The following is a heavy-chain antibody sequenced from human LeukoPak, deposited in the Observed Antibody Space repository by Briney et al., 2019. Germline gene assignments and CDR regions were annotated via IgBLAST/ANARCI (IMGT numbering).Heavy chain of an antibody. V-gene: IGHV3-30*18. D-gene: IGHD6-19*01. CDR2: ISYDGSNK. Sequence: PGGSLRLSCAASGFTFSSYGMHWVRQAPGKGLEWVAIISYDGSNKYYADSVKGRFTISRDNSKNTLYLQMNSLRAEDTAVYYCAKDLAGVKGIAVAGTYGMDVWGQGTTVTVSS. CDR1: GFTFSSYG. J-gene: IGHJ6*02. CDR3: AKDLAGVKGIAVAGTYGMDV.